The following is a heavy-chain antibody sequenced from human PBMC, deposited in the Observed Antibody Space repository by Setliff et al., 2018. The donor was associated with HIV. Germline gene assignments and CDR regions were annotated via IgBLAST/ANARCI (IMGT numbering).Heavy chain of an antibody. CDR1: GVTSSIYS. J-gene: IGHJ4*02. CDR2: IGSDVSII. Sequence: PGGSLRLSCVVSGVTSSIYSMAWVRQAPGKGLEWLSYIGSDVSIIFYGDSVKGRFTVSRDNAKNSLYLHMNNLRAEDTAVYYCASAGGGNSGTRWFDYWGQGALVTVSS. D-gene: IGHD2-21*02. V-gene: IGHV3-48*01. CDR3: ASAGGGNSGTRWFDY.